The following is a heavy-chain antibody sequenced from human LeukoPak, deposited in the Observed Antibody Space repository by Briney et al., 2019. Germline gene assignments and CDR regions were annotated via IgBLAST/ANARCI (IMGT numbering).Heavy chain of an antibody. Sequence: GGSLRLSCAASGFTFSSYWMRWVRQAPGKGLEWVANIKQDDSEKNYVDSVKGRFIISRDNAKNYLYLQMNNLRVEDTAVYYCAREGKPAGADYWGQGDLVIVSA. CDR1: GFTFSSYW. CDR2: IKQDDSEK. CDR3: AREGKPAGADY. J-gene: IGHJ4*02. V-gene: IGHV3-7*01. D-gene: IGHD3-10*01.